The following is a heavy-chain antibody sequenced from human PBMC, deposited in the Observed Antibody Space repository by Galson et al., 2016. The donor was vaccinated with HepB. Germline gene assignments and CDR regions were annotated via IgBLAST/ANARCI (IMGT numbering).Heavy chain of an antibody. Sequence: ETLSLTCTVSGDYITSYYWSWIRQPPGKGLEWIGYIYYRGSTNYNPSLKSRVTISVHTSRNQFSMKLSSVTAADTAVYYCARRTSSWYYFDYWGQGTLVTGSS. CDR3: ARRTSSWYYFDY. J-gene: IGHJ4*02. D-gene: IGHD2-2*01. CDR1: GDYITSYY. V-gene: IGHV4-59*08. CDR2: IYYRGST.